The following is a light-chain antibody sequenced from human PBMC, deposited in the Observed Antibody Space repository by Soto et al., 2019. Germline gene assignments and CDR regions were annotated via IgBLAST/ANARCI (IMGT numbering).Light chain of an antibody. CDR1: QSISSW. CDR3: QQYNSYSPT. Sequence: DIQMTQSPSTLSASVGDRVTITCRASQSISSWLAWYQQKPGKAPKFLIYDASSLESGVLSRFSGSGSGTEFTLTISSLQIDDFATYYCQQYNSYSPTFGQGTRVEIK. CDR2: DAS. J-gene: IGKJ1*01. V-gene: IGKV1-5*01.